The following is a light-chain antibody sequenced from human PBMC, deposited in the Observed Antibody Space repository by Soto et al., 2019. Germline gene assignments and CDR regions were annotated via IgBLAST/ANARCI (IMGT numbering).Light chain of an antibody. J-gene: IGKJ1*01. CDR1: QSLVSSDGNTY. CDR2: TVS. Sequence: DVVMTQSPLSLPVTLGQPASISCRSSQSLVSSDGNTYLSWFQQRPGQSPRRLIYTVSNRDSGVPDRFSGSGSGTDFTLKISRVEAEDVGIYYCMQGTYWPPWTFGQGTKVEIK. V-gene: IGKV2-30*01. CDR3: MQGTYWPPWT.